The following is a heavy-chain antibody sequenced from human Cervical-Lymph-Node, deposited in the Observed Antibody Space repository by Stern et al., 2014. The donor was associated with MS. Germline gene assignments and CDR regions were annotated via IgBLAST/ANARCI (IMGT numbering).Heavy chain of an antibody. CDR2: IYHSGST. D-gene: IGHD4-17*01. CDR3: ARSSVTTPNAFDI. J-gene: IGHJ3*02. CDR1: GGSISSGGYS. V-gene: IGHV4-30-2*01. Sequence: QLQLQESGSGLVKPSQTLSLTCAVSGGSISSGGYSWSWIRQPPGKGLEWIGYIYHSGSTYYKPSLKSRVTLSVDRSKHQYSMKLSSVTAADTAVYYCARSSVTTPNAFDIWGQGTMVTVSS.